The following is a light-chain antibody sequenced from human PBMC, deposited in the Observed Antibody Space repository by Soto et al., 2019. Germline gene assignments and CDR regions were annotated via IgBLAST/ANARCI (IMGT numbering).Light chain of an antibody. CDR1: QTINNF. J-gene: IGKJ3*01. CDR2: DAS. CDR3: QQYNSYVFT. Sequence: DIQMTQSPSSLFASVGDRVTVTCRASQTINNFLNWYHQKPGKAPKLLIYDASNLESGVPSRFSGSGSGTEFTLRISSLQPADFATYYCQQYNSYVFTFGPGTTVDV. V-gene: IGKV1-5*01.